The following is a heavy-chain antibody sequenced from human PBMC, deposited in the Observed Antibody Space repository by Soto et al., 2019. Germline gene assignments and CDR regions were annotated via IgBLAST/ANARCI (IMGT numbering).Heavy chain of an antibody. CDR1: EFTFSRYA. CDR3: AKDQEDAANTFDL. CDR2: IRGSGDST. J-gene: IGHJ4*02. V-gene: IGHV3-23*01. D-gene: IGHD2-2*01. Sequence: EVRLSESGGGLVQPGGSLRLSCAASEFTFSRYAMIWVRQAPGKGLEWVSTIRGSGDSTFYADSVKGRFTVSRDNSENTLYLQMNRLRAEDTAVYYCAKDQEDAANTFDLWGQGTLVTVSS.